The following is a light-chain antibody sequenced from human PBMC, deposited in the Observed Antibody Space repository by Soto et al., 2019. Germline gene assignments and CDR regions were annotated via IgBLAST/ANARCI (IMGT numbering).Light chain of an antibody. Sequence: QSVLTQPASVSGSPGQSITISCTGTSXDVGGYNNVSWYQQHPGKAPKLLIYEVSNRPSGLSNRFSGSKSGNTASLTISGLRAEVEANYFGSSYTSSTALVVGTVTNVTVL. J-gene: IGLJ1*01. CDR1: SXDVGGYNN. V-gene: IGLV2-14*01. CDR3: SSYTSSTALV. CDR2: EVS.